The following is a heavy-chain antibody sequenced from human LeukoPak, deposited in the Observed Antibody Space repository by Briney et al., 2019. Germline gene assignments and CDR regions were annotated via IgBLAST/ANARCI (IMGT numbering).Heavy chain of an antibody. CDR1: GYSFTSYW. Sequence: GGSLRLSCKGSGYSFTSYWIGWVRQMPGKGLEWMGIIYPGDSDTRYSPSFQGQVTISADKSISTVYLQWSSLKASDTAIYYCARHFHHYYMDVWGKGTTVTVSS. V-gene: IGHV5-51*01. J-gene: IGHJ6*03. CDR3: ARHFHHYYMDV. CDR2: IYPGDSDT.